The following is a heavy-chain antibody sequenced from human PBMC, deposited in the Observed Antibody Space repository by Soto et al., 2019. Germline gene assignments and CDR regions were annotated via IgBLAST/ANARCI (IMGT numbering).Heavy chain of an antibody. Sequence: GGSLRLSCAASGFTFSSYAMSWVRQAPGKGLEWVSAISGRGGSTYYADSVKGRFTISRDNSKNTLYLQMNSLRAEDTAVYYCEKELTGDQGNYFDYWGQGTLVTVSS. D-gene: IGHD7-27*01. CDR2: ISGRGGST. CDR3: EKELTGDQGNYFDY. V-gene: IGHV3-23*01. CDR1: GFTFSSYA. J-gene: IGHJ4*02.